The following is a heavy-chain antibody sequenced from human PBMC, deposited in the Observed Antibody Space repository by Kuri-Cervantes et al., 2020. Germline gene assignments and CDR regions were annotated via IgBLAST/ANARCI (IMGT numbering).Heavy chain of an antibody. V-gene: IGHV3-23*01. CDR2: ISGSGGST. CDR3: ASSGALRFLEWLFFDY. D-gene: IGHD3-3*01. CDR1: GFTFSSYA. Sequence: GESLKISCAASGFTFSSYAMSWVRQAPGKGLEWVSAISGSGGSTYYADSVKGRFTISRDNSKNTLYLQMNSLRAEDTAVYYCASSGALRFLEWLFFDYWGQGTLVTVSS. J-gene: IGHJ4*02.